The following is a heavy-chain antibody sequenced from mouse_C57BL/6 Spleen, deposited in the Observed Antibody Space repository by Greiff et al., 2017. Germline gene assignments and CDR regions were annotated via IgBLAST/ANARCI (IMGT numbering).Heavy chain of an antibody. Sequence: EVQLQQSGPGLVKPSQSLSLTCSVTGYSITSGYYWNWIRQFPGNKLEWMGYISYDGSNNYNPSLKNRISITRDTSKNQFFLKLNSVTTEDTATYYCAREVRSWYFDVWGTGTTVTVSS. V-gene: IGHV3-6*01. CDR2: ISYDGSN. CDR1: GYSITSGYY. CDR3: AREVRSWYFDV. D-gene: IGHD1-1*01. J-gene: IGHJ1*03.